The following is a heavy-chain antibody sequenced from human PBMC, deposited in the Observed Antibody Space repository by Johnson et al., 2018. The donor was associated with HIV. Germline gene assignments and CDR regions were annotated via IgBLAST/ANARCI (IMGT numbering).Heavy chain of an antibody. J-gene: IGHJ3*02. CDR2: INWNGGSA. D-gene: IGHD1-26*01. CDR3: AKDLFTEREDDVFDI. Sequence: VQLVESRGVLVRPGGSLRLSCAASGFTFDDYDMTWVRQGPGKGLEWVSGINWNGGSAGYADSVKGRFTISRDNAKRSLYLEMNSLRAEDTALYYCAKDLFTEREDDVFDIWGQGTMVTVSS. V-gene: IGHV3-20*04. CDR1: GFTFDDYD.